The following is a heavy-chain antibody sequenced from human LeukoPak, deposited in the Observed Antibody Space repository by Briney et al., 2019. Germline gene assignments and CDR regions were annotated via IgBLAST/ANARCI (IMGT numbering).Heavy chain of an antibody. CDR2: IKSKTDGGTT. CDR1: GFTFSNAW. V-gene: IGHV3-15*01. CDR3: TTDRTVRGGSTHVRSY. Sequence: GGSLRLSCAASGFTFSNAWMSWVRQAPGKGLEWVGRIKSKTDGGTTDYAAPVKGRFTISRDDSKNTLYLQMNSLKTEDTAVYYCTTDRTVRGGSTHVRSYWGQGTLVTVSS. D-gene: IGHD1-26*01. J-gene: IGHJ4*02.